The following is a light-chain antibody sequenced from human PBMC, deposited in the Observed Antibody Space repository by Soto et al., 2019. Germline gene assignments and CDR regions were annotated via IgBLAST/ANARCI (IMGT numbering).Light chain of an antibody. CDR2: GAS. J-gene: IGKJ1*01. CDR3: HQYATSPT. V-gene: IGKV3-20*01. CDR1: QSVPRSH. Sequence: EIVLTQSPGTLSLSPGERGTLSCRASQSVPRSHLAWYQQKPGLAPRLLIYGASSRATGIPDRFSGSGSGTDFTLTISRLESEDFAVYYCHQYATSPTFGQGTKVEIK.